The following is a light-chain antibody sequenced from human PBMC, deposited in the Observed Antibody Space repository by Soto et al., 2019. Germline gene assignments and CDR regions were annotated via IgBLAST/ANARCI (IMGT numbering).Light chain of an antibody. CDR3: SSFTSISTRV. J-gene: IGLJ1*01. CDR2: EVS. Sequence: QSALTQPASVSGSPGQSITISCTGTNSDVGLYNFLSWYQQHPGKAPKLMIYEVSNRPSGISNRFSGSKSGNTASLTISGLRAEDEADYYCSSFTSISTRVFGTGTKVTGL. CDR1: NSDVGLYNF. V-gene: IGLV2-14*01.